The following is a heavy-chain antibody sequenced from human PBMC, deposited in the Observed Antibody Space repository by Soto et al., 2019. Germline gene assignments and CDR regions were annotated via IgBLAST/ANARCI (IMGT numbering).Heavy chain of an antibody. V-gene: IGHV3-48*01. CDR1: GFTFSSYS. J-gene: IGHJ3*02. Sequence: EVQLVESGGGLVQPGGSLRLSCAASGFTFSSYSMNWVRQAPGKGLEWVSYISSSSSTIYYADSVKGRFTISRDNAKNSLYLHMNSLRAEETAVYYCARDGWAFDIWGQGTMVTVSS. CDR2: ISSSSSTI. D-gene: IGHD2-15*01. CDR3: ARDGWAFDI.